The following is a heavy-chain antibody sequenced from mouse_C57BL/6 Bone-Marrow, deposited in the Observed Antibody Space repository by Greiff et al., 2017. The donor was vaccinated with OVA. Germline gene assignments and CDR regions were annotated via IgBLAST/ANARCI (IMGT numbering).Heavy chain of an antibody. D-gene: IGHD2-4*01. J-gene: IGHJ1*03. CDR3: ARSDYDTGWYFDV. CDR1: GYTFTSYW. CDR2: INPSSGYT. V-gene: IGHV1-7*01. Sequence: VQGVESGAELAKPGASVKLSCKASGYTFTSYWMHWVKQRPGQGLEWIGYINPSSGYTKYNQKFKDKATLTADKSSSTAYMQLSSLTYEDSAVYYCARSDYDTGWYFDVWGTGTTVTVSS.